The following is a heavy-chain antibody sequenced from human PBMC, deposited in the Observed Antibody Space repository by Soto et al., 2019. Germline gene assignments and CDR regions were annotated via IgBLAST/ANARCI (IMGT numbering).Heavy chain of an antibody. CDR3: ARNRYGYDFWSGYYTGPYYYDSMDV. V-gene: IGHV4-34*01. D-gene: IGHD3-3*01. Sequence: PSETLSLTCAVYGGSFSGYYWSWIRQPPGKGLEWIGEINHSGSTNYNPSLKSRVTISVDTSKNQFSLKLSSVTAADTAVYYCARNRYGYDFWSGYYTGPYYYDSMDVWGQATTLTVS. J-gene: IGHJ6*02. CDR2: INHSGST. CDR1: GGSFSGYY.